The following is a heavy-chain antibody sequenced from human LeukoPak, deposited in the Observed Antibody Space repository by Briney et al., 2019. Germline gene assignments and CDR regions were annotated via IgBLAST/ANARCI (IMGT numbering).Heavy chain of an antibody. Sequence: GGSLRLSCAASGFTFSRYSVNWVRQAPGKGLEWVSYISSSSSTIYYADSVKGRFTISRDNAKNSLYLQMNSLRAEDTAVYYCARVVDTPMVLYGAFDIWGQGTMVTVSS. CDR2: ISSSSSTI. D-gene: IGHD5-18*01. V-gene: IGHV3-48*04. CDR3: ARVVDTPMVLYGAFDI. CDR1: GFTFSRYS. J-gene: IGHJ3*02.